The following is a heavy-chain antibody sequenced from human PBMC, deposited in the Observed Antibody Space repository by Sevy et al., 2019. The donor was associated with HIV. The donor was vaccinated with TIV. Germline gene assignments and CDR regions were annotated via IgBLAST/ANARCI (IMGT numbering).Heavy chain of an antibody. CDR2: IRSKAYGGTT. V-gene: IGHV3-49*03. D-gene: IGHD6-19*01. CDR3: TRDGAAGYSSGWYAFDI. Sequence: GGSLRLSCTASGFTFGDYAMSWFRQAPGKGLEWVGFIRSKAYGGTTEYAASVKGRFTISRDDSKSIAYLQMNSLKTEDTAGYYCTRDGAAGYSSGWYAFDIWGQGTMVTVSS. CDR1: GFTFGDYA. J-gene: IGHJ3*02.